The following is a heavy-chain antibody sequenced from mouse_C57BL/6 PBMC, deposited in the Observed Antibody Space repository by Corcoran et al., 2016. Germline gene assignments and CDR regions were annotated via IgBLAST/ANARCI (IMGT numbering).Heavy chain of an antibody. V-gene: IGHV3-6*01. J-gene: IGHJ4*01. CDR2: ISYDGSN. D-gene: IGHD1-1*01. Sequence: DVQLQESGPGLVKPSQSLSLTCSVTGYSITSGYYWNWIRQFPGNKLEWMGYISYDGSNNYNPSLKNRISITRDTSKNQFFLKLNSVTTEDTATYYCARGATVVRMDYWGQGTSVTVSS. CDR1: GYSITSGYY. CDR3: ARGATVVRMDY.